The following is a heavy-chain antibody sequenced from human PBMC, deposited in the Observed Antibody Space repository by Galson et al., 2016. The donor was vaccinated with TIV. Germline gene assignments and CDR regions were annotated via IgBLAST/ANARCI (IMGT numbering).Heavy chain of an antibody. CDR3: ATKSTGSSFKSYDI. D-gene: IGHD3-10*01. Sequence: SVKVSCKASGGTFNTYAFSWVRQAPGQGLEWMGEIIPLYGINSYDEKFQGRVSITAGASATGYLELTSLKSEDTAIYYCATKSTGSSFKSYDIGGEGTIITVSS. CDR1: GGTFNTYA. CDR2: IIPLYGIN. V-gene: IGHV1-69*13. J-gene: IGHJ3*02.